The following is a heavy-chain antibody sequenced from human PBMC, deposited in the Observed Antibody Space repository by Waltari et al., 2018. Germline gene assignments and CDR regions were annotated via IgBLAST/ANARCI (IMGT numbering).Heavy chain of an antibody. Sequence: QMQLVQSGPEVKKPGTSVKVSCKASGFTFTSSAVQWVRQARGQRLEWIGWIVVGSGNTNYAQKFQERVTITRDMSTSTAYMELSSLRSEDTAVYYCAALTYYDFWSGYSSSGYDSGAPFDYWGQGTLVTVSS. D-gene: IGHD3-3*01. CDR2: IVVGSGNT. V-gene: IGHV1-58*01. CDR1: GFTFTSSA. J-gene: IGHJ4*02. CDR3: AALTYYDFWSGYSSSGYDSGAPFDY.